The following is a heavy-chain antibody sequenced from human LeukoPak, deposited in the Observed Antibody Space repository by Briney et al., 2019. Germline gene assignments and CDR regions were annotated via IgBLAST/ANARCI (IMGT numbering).Heavy chain of an antibody. J-gene: IGHJ4*02. Sequence: KSSETLSLTCTVSGGSISSSSYYWGWIRQPPGKGLEWIGSIYYSGSTYYNPSLKSRVTISVDTSKNQFSLKLSSVTAADTAVYYCARSREGSIDHQYWGQGILVTVSS. V-gene: IGHV4-39*01. CDR3: ARSREGSIDHQY. CDR1: GGSISSSSYY. CDR2: IYYSGST. D-gene: IGHD6-6*01.